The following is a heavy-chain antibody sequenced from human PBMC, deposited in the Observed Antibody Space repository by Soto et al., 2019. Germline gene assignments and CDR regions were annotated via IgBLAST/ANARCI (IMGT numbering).Heavy chain of an antibody. CDR3: ARDRFTMVRGVIIGY. CDR1: GYTFTGYY. V-gene: IGHV1-2*02. J-gene: IGHJ4*02. Sequence: ASVKVSCKASGYTFTGYYMHWVRQAPGQGLEWMGWINPNSGGTNYAQKFQGRVTMTRDTSISTAYMELSRLRSDDTAVYYCARDRFTMVRGVIIGYWGQGTLVT. CDR2: INPNSGGT. D-gene: IGHD3-10*01.